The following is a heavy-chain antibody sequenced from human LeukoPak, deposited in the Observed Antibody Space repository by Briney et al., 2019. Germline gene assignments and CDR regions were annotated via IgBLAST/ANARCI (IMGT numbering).Heavy chain of an antibody. Sequence: ASVKVSCKASGYTFTSYAMHWVRQAPGQRLEWMGWINAGNGNTKYSQKFQGRVTITRDTSASTAYMELSSLRSEDTAVYYRARDCASGGSCYSNFDYWGQGTLVTVSS. CDR3: ARDCASGGSCYSNFDY. V-gene: IGHV1-3*01. D-gene: IGHD2-15*01. CDR2: INAGNGNT. J-gene: IGHJ4*02. CDR1: GYTFTSYA.